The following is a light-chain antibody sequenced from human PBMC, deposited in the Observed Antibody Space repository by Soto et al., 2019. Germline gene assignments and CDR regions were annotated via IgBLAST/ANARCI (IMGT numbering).Light chain of an antibody. Sequence: EIVLTQSPATLSLSPGERATLSCRASQSVSSSYLAWYQQRPGQAPRLLIHDTSTRASGIPARFSGSGSGTEFTLTISSLQSEDYAVYYCQHYNGWPPWTFGQGTKVDIK. CDR3: QHYNGWPPWT. V-gene: IGKV3-15*01. J-gene: IGKJ1*01. CDR1: QSVSSSY. CDR2: DTS.